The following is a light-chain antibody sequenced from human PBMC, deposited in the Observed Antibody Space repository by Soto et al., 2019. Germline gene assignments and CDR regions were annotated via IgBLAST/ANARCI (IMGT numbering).Light chain of an antibody. J-gene: IGKJ5*01. CDR2: DAG. CDR3: QQRGIWPPIT. CDR1: QSVSSF. V-gene: IGKV3-11*01. Sequence: DIVLTQSPATLSLSPGERATRSCRASQSVSSFLSWYQQKPGQAPRLLIFDAGNRATGIPARFSGSGSGTDFTITISSLEPADFAVYYCQQRGIWPPITFGQGTRLEIK.